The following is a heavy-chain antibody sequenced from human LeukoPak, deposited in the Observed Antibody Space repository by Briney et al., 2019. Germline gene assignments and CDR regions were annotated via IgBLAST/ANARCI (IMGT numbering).Heavy chain of an antibody. V-gene: IGHV3-23*01. CDR3: ALLGATSSF. J-gene: IGHJ4*02. D-gene: IGHD1-26*01. CDR1: GFTFTSYS. Sequence: GGSLRLSCAASGFTFTSYSMNWVRQAPGKGLEWVSTISGGGGSTYYADSVKGRFTISRDNAKNSLYLQMNSLRDEDTAVYYCALLGATSSFWGQGTLVTVSS. CDR2: ISGGGGST.